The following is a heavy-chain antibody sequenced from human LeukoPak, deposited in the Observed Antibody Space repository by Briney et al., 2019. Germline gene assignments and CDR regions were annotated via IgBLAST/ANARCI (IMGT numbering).Heavy chain of an antibody. CDR1: GGSISSFY. J-gene: IGHJ4*02. CDR3: ARYYYDSDGLYYFDS. D-gene: IGHD3-22*01. V-gene: IGHV4-59*13. Sequence: SETLSLTCTVSGGSISSFYWSWFRQPPGKELEWIGYIYYSGSTKYNPSLRSRVTISLDTSNNQFSLKLNSVTAADTAIYYCARYYYDSDGLYYFDSWGQGTLVTVSS. CDR2: IYYSGST.